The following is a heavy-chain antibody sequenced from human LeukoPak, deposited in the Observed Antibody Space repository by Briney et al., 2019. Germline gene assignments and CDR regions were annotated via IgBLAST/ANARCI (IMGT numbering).Heavy chain of an antibody. J-gene: IGHJ5*02. CDR2: ISWNSGSI. CDR1: GFTFDDYA. CDR3: AKDSDWAIAVAGTNWFDP. V-gene: IGHV3-9*01. Sequence: GRSLRLSCAASGFTFDDYAMHWVRQAPGKGLEWVSGISWNSGSIGYADSVKGRFTISRDNAKNSLYLQMNSLRAEDTALYYCAKDSDWAIAVAGTNWFDPWGQGTLVTVSS. D-gene: IGHD6-19*01.